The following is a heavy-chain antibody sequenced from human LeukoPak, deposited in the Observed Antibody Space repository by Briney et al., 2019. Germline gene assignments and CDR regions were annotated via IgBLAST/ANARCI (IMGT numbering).Heavy chain of an antibody. Sequence: GRSLRLSCAASGFTFSSYSMNWVRQAPGKGLEWASYISSSSSTIYYADSVKGRFTISRDNAKNSLYLQMNSLRAEDTAVYYCARDYYDSPDWGQGTLVTVSS. CDR3: ARDYYDSPD. CDR1: GFTFSSYS. D-gene: IGHD3-22*01. V-gene: IGHV3-48*04. J-gene: IGHJ4*02. CDR2: ISSSSSTI.